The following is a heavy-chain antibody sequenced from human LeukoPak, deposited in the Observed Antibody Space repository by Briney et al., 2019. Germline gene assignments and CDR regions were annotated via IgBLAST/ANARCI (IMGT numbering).Heavy chain of an antibody. V-gene: IGHV1-2*06. CDR1: GYTFTTYG. D-gene: IGHD3-10*01. CDR3: AREPATMVRGVLLGRFDP. CDR2: INPDSGGT. Sequence: ASVKVSCKASGYTFTTYGISWVRQAPGQGLEWMGRINPDSGGTNYAQKFQGRVTMTRDTSISTAYMDLRRLRSDDTAVYYCAREPATMVRGVLLGRFDPWGQGTLVTVSS. J-gene: IGHJ5*02.